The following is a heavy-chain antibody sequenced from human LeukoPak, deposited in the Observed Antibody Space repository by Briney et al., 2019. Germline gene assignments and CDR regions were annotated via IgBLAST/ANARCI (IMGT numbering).Heavy chain of an antibody. CDR3: ARGQELFGGTLHYFDY. CDR1: GGTFSSYA. Sequence: SVKVSCKASGGTFSSYAISWVRQAPGQGLEWMGGIIPIFGTANYAQKFQGRVTITADESTSTAYMELSSLRSEDTAVYYCARGQELFGGTLHYFDYWGQGTLVTVSS. CDR2: IIPIFGTA. J-gene: IGHJ4*02. V-gene: IGHV1-69*01. D-gene: IGHD3-10*02.